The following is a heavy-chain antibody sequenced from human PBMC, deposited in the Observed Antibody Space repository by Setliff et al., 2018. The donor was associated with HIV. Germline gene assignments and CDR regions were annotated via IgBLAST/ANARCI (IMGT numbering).Heavy chain of an antibody. CDR2: IYYSGST. V-gene: IGHV4-39*06. CDR1: GGSISSSSYY. D-gene: IGHD6-13*01. CDR3: ARGGAGDPRKQQLAWYYGMDV. Sequence: SETLSLTCTVSGGSISSSSYYWGWIRQPPGKGLEWIGSIYYSGSTYYNPSLKSRVTISVDPSKNPFPLKLSSVTAADTAVYYSARGGAGDPRKQQLAWYYGMDVWGQGTTVTVS. J-gene: IGHJ6*02.